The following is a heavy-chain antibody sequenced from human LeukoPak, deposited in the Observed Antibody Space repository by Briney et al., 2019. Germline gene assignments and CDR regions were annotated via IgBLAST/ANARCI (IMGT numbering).Heavy chain of an antibody. CDR2: IYYSGST. CDR3: GRRELSGTYLFDY. CDR1: GGSINSIY. J-gene: IGHJ4*02. V-gene: IGHV4-59*08. Sequence: SSETLSLTCTVSGGSINSIYWSWIRQPPGKGLEWIGYIYYSGSTNYNPSLKRRVTISVDTSKKQFSLKLSSVTAADTAVYYCGRRELSGTYLFDYWGQGTLVTVSS. D-gene: IGHD1-26*01.